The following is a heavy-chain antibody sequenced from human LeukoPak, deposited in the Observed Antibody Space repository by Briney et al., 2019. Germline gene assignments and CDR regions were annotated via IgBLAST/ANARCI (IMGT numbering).Heavy chain of an antibody. D-gene: IGHD1-26*01. CDR3: AREVGTPQAFDI. V-gene: IGHV3-48*01. Sequence: GGSLRLSCAASRFTFSNYGVNWVRQAPGKGLEWVSYINSRSSTIYYAVSVRGRLTISRDNAKNSLYLQMNSLKAEDTAIYYCAREVGTPQAFDIWGQGTMVTVSS. CDR1: RFTFSNYG. J-gene: IGHJ3*02. CDR2: INSRSSTI.